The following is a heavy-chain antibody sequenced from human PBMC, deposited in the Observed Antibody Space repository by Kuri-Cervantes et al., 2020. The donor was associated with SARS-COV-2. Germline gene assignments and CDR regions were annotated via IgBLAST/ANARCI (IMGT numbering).Heavy chain of an antibody. Sequence: SETLSLTCSVSGDSITNNNYYWGWIRQPPGKGLEWIGSIYYTGDTYYNPSLKSRVTISVDTSKNQFSLKLSSVTAADTAVYYCARSAFGATYYDFWSGFDYWGQGTLVTVSS. V-gene: IGHV4-39*07. D-gene: IGHD3-3*01. CDR1: GDSITNNNYY. CDR3: ARSAFGATYYDFWSGFDY. CDR2: IYYTGDT. J-gene: IGHJ4*02.